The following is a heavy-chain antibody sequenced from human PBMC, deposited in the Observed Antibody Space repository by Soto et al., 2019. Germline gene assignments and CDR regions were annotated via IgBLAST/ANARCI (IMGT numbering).Heavy chain of an antibody. CDR1: GGSISGYY. CDR3: EPRIAVQIDY. J-gene: IGHJ4*02. Sequence: PSETLSLTCTVFGGSISGYYWSWVRQAPGKGLEWVSAISGSGGSTYYADSVKGRFTISRDTAKNTLDLQMNSLRAEDTAVYSCEPRIAVQIDYWGQGTLVTVSS. D-gene: IGHD6-19*01. V-gene: IGHV3-23*01. CDR2: ISGSGGST.